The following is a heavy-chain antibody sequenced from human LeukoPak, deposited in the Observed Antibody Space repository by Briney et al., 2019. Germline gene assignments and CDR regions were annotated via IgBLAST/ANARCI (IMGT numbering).Heavy chain of an antibody. CDR2: ISGSGGST. V-gene: IGHV3-23*01. D-gene: IGHD6-13*01. CDR1: GFTFSSYA. J-gene: IGHJ4*02. Sequence: GGSLRLSCAASGFTFSSYAMSWVRQAPGKRLEWVSAISGSGGSTYYADSVKGRFTISRDNSKNTLYLQMNSLRAEDTAVYYCAKDQGSSSWALDYWGQGTLVTVSS. CDR3: AKDQGSSSWALDY.